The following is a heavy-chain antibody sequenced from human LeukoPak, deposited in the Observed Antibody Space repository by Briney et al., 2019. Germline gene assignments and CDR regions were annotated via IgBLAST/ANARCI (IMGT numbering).Heavy chain of an antibody. J-gene: IGHJ4*02. V-gene: IGHV3-23*01. CDR3: AKSGRYCSGSSCYQEASLDY. Sequence: PGGSLRLSCAASGFSFSGFGMSWVRQAPGKGLEWVSGISGGPVSTSYADSVKGRFTISRDNSKNMLYMKMNSLRVEDTAVYYCAKSGRYCSGSSCYQEASLDYWGRGTLVTVSS. D-gene: IGHD2-15*01. CDR1: GFSFSGFG. CDR2: ISGGPVST.